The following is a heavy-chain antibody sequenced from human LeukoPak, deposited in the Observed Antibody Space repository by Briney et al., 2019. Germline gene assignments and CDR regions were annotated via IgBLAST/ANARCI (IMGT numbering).Heavy chain of an antibody. J-gene: IGHJ6*02. D-gene: IGHD5-12*01. CDR1: GYTLTELS. Sequence: ASVKVSCKVSGYTLTELSMHWVRQAPGKGLEWMGGFDPEDGETIYAQKFQGRVTMTEDTSTDTAYMELSSLRSEDTAVYYCATLPLVATTLTDYYYYGMDVWGQGTTVTVSS. V-gene: IGHV1-24*01. CDR3: ATLPLVATTLTDYYYYGMDV. CDR2: FDPEDGET.